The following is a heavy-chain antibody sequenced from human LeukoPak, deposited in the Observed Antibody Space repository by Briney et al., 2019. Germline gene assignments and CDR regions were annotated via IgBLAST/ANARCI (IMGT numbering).Heavy chain of an antibody. D-gene: IGHD3-22*01. Sequence: PGRSLRLSCAASGFTFSSYAMHWVRRAPGKGLEWVAVISYDGSNKYYADSVKGRFTISRDNSKNTLYLQMNSLRAEDTAVYYCARDKFTYYYDSSGYQNWFDPWGQGTLVTVSS. CDR3: ARDKFTYYYDSSGYQNWFDP. CDR1: GFTFSSYA. V-gene: IGHV3-30-3*01. CDR2: ISYDGSNK. J-gene: IGHJ5*02.